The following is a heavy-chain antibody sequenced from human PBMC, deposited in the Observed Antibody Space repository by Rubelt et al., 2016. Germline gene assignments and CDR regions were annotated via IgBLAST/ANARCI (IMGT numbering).Heavy chain of an antibody. CDR1: GGSISRTSFY. V-gene: IGHV4-39*07. CDR2: INHSGST. Sequence: QLQLQESGPGLVTPSETLSLTCTVSGGSISRTSFYWDWIRQPPGKGLEWIGEINHSGSTNYNPSLKSLVTRSVDTSKNQFSLKLSSVTAADTAVYYCARGGSWLGDFDYWGQGTLVTVSS. CDR3: ARGGSWLGDFDY. J-gene: IGHJ4*02. D-gene: IGHD6-19*01.